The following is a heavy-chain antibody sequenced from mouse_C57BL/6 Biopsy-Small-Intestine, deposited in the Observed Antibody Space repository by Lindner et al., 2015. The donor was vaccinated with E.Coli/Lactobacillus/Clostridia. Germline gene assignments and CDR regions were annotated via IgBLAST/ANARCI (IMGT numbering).Heavy chain of an antibody. J-gene: IGHJ4*01. Sequence: SVKVSCKASGDTFTMYPTSWVRQAPGQGLEWMGRIIPILGIGDYAQKFQGRVTITADKSTSTAYMELSSLKSEDTAVYYCARDPGTSAPNWGQGTLVTVSS. V-gene: IGHV1-74*01. CDR1: GDTFTMYP. CDR2: IIPILGIG. D-gene: IGHD6-1*01. CDR3: ARDPGTSAPN.